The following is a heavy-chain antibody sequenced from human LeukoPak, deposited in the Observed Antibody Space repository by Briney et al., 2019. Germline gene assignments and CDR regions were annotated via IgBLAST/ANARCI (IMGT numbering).Heavy chain of an antibody. Sequence: SETLSLTCTVSGYSISSGYYWGWIRQPPGKGLEWIGSIYHSGSTYYNPSLKSRVTILVDTSKNQFSLKLSSVTAADTAVYYCASRGGTYYDFWSGYYVYEGDYWGQGTLVTVSS. V-gene: IGHV4-38-2*02. D-gene: IGHD3-3*01. CDR1: GYSISSGYY. CDR2: IYHSGST. J-gene: IGHJ4*02. CDR3: ASRGGTYYDFWSGYYVYEGDY.